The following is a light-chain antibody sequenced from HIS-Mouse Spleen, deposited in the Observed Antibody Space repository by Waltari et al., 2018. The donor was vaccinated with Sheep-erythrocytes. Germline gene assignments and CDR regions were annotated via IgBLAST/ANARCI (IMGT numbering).Light chain of an antibody. CDR2: AAS. J-gene: IGKJ1*01. CDR3: QPSYSTPRT. CDR1: QSISSY. V-gene: IGKV1-39*01. Sequence: DIQMTQSPSSLSASVGDRVTITCRASQSISSYLNWYQQKPGKAPKLLIYAASSLQSAVPSRFSGSGSATDFTLTISSLQPEDFATYYCQPSYSTPRTFGQGTKVKIK.